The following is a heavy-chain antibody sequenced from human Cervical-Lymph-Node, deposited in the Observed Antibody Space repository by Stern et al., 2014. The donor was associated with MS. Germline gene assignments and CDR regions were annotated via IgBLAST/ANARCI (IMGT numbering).Heavy chain of an antibody. D-gene: IGHD5/OR15-5a*01. CDR2: IIPILGSA. CDR1: GGTFNTSA. Sequence: VQLVESGAEVKKPASSVKVSCKASGGTFNTSAISWVRQAPGQGLEWMGGIIPILGSAIYAQKFQGRVTFTADKSTSTAYMALSGLRYEDTAVYYCARDLGVGPRVSWGQGTVVTVSS. J-gene: IGHJ5*02. CDR3: ARDLGVGPRVS. V-gene: IGHV1-69*06.